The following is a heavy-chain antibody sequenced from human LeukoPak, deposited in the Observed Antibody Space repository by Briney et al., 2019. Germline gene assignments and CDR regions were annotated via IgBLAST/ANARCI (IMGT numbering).Heavy chain of an antibody. CDR2: IGGRGDGI. V-gene: IGHV3-48*01. CDR1: GFTFSGYW. J-gene: IGHJ4*02. Sequence: GGSLRLSCADSGFTFSGYWMNWVRQAPGKGLEWISYIGGRGDGISYADSVKGRFIVSRDNAKNSLFLQMNRLRGEDTAIYFCAREIPGRIAADCWGQGTLVTVSS. CDR3: AREIPGRIAADC. D-gene: IGHD2-15*01.